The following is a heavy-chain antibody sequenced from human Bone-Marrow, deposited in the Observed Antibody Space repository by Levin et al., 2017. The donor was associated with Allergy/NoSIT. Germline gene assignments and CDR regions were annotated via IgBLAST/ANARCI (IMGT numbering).Heavy chain of an antibody. CDR2: IRYDGSNK. D-gene: IGHD6-13*01. CDR1: GFTFSSYG. Sequence: SCAASGFTFSSYGMHWVRQGPGKGLEWVAVIRYDGSNKYYADTVKGRFSISRDNSKNTLSLQMYNLRVEDTGVYYCAREAAGYSSSALDPWGQGTRVTVSP. CDR3: AREAAGYSSSALDP. J-gene: IGHJ5*02. V-gene: IGHV3-33*01.